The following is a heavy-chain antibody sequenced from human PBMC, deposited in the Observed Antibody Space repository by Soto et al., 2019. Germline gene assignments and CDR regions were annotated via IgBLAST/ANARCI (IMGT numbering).Heavy chain of an antibody. CDR3: ARDKDRQQLGGNYYYILDV. Sequence: QVQLMQSGAEVKKPGSSVKVSCKASGGTFSTSAISWVRQAPGDGLEWVGSIMPVFATPDYAQKFQGRVTISADESATTAYLELTSLTTDDTAVYYCARDKDRQQLGGNYYYILDVWGQGTAITVSS. J-gene: IGHJ6*02. V-gene: IGHV1-69*15. D-gene: IGHD3-3*02. CDR2: IMPVFATP. CDR1: GGTFSTSA.